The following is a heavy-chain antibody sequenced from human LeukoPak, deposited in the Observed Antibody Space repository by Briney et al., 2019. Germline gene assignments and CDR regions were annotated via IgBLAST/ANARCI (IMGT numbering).Heavy chain of an antibody. D-gene: IGHD1-1*01. CDR1: EFTFSSYS. J-gene: IGHJ4*02. V-gene: IGHV3-49*04. CDR3: TRDRGAYNLYDY. Sequence: GGSLRLSCAASEFTFSSYSMNWVRQAPGKGLEWVGFIRGKAYGETADYAASVKGRFTISRDDSKAIAYLQMNSLKTEDTAVYHCTRDRGAYNLYDYWGQGTLVTVSS. CDR2: IRGKAYGETA.